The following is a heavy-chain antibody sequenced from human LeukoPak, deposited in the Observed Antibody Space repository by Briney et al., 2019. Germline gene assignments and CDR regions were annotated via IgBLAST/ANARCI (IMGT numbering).Heavy chain of an antibody. CDR2: IRYDGSNK. V-gene: IGHV3-30*02. Sequence: PGGSLRLSCAASGFTFSSYGMHWVRQAPGKGLEWVAFIRYDGSNKYYADSVKGRFTISRDNSKNTLYLQMNSLRAEDTAVYYCAKEVLKEFSPTYYFDYWGQGTLVTVSS. J-gene: IGHJ4*02. CDR3: AKEVLKEFSPTYYFDY. D-gene: IGHD3-16*02. CDR1: GFTFSSYG.